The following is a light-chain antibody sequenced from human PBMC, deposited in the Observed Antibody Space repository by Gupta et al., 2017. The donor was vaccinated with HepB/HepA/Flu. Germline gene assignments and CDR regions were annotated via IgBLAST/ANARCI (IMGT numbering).Light chain of an antibody. CDR1: PSISSW. CDR2: KAS. V-gene: IGKV1-5*03. CDR3: QQYNKYSPCS. J-gene: IGKJ2*04. Sequence: DIQMTQSPSTLSASVGDRVTITCRASPSISSWLAWYQQKPGKAPKLLIYKASNLERGVPSRFSGSGSGTEFTLTISRLEADDFATYYCQQYNKYSPCSFGQGTKLEIK.